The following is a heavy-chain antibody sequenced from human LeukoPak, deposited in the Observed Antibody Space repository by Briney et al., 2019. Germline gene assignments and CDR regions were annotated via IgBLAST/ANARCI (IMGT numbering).Heavy chain of an antibody. D-gene: IGHD4-23*01. Sequence: KPGRSLRLSCTASGFTFGDYAMSWFRQAPGKGLEWVGFIRAKTYGGPTQYAASVKDRFTISRDDSESIAYLQMNSLKTEDTAVYYCARADYGGKAGGFWGQGTLVTVSS. CDR1: GFTFGDYA. J-gene: IGHJ4*02. CDR2: IRAKTYGGPT. CDR3: ARADYGGKAGGF. V-gene: IGHV3-49*05.